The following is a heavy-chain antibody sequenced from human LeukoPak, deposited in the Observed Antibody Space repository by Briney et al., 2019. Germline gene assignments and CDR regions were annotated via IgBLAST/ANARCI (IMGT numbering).Heavy chain of an antibody. CDR2: ISSSSSTI. J-gene: IGHJ4*02. D-gene: IGHD3-22*01. CDR3: AREIGYYDSSGYAPFDY. Sequence: GGSLRLSCAASGFTFSSYSMNWVRQAPGKGLEWVSYISSSSSTIYYADSVKGRFTISRDNAKNSLYLQMNSLRAEDTAVYYSAREIGYYDSSGYAPFDYWGQGTLVTVSS. CDR1: GFTFSSYS. V-gene: IGHV3-48*01.